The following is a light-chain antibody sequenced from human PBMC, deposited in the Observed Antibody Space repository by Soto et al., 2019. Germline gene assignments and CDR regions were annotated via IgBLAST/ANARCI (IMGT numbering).Light chain of an antibody. CDR2: GAP. V-gene: IGKV3-20*01. Sequence: EIVLTQAAGTLSLSPGERDTLSCRASQSVSSSYLAWYQQKPGQAPRLLIYGAPSRATGIPDRFSGSGSGTDFTLTISRLEPEDFAVYYCQQYGSSLITFGQGTRLEIK. J-gene: IGKJ5*01. CDR1: QSVSSSY. CDR3: QQYGSSLIT.